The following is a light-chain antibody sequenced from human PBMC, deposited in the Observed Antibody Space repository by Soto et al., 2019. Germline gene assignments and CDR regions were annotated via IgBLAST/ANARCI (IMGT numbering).Light chain of an antibody. CDR1: QSISSW. Sequence: DIQMTQSPSSLSASVGDRVTITCRASQSISSWLAWYQQKPGKAPKLLIYKASSLESGVPSRFSGSGSGTEFTLIISSLQPDDFATYYCQQYNPYSAWTFGQGTKVDIK. CDR3: QQYNPYSAWT. CDR2: KAS. V-gene: IGKV1-5*03. J-gene: IGKJ1*01.